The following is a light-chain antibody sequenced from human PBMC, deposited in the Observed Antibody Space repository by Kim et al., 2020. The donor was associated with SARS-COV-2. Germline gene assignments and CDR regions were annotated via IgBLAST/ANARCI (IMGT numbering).Light chain of an antibody. J-gene: IGKJ2*01. CDR2: GAS. CDR1: QSVSSSY. Sequence: LSPGESAPLSCRASQSVSSSYLAWYQQKPGQAPRLLIYGASSRATGIPDRFSGSGSGTDFTLTISRLEPEDFAVYYCQQYGSSPPTFGQGTKLEI. CDR3: QQYGSSPPT. V-gene: IGKV3-20*01.